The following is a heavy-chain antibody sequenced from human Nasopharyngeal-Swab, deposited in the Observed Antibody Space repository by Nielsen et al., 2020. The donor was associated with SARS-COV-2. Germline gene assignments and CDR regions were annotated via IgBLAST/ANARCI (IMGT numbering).Heavy chain of an antibody. V-gene: IGHV3-21*01. CDR1: GSTFSSYS. CDR2: ISSSSSYI. Sequence: GESLKISCAASGSTFSSYSMNWVRQAPGKGLEWVSSISSSSSYIYYADSVKGRFTISRDNAKNSLYLQMNSLRAEDTAVYYCARASGDYEVYFDYWGQGTLVTVSS. D-gene: IGHD4-17*01. J-gene: IGHJ4*02. CDR3: ARASGDYEVYFDY.